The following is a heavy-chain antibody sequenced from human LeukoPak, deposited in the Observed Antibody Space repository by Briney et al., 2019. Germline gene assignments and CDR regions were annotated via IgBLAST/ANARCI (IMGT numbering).Heavy chain of an antibody. D-gene: IGHD4-17*01. CDR1: GFTFSSYA. Sequence: GGSLRLSCAASGFTFSSYAMHWVRQAPGKGLEWVAVISYDGSNKYYADSVKGRFTISRDNSKNTLYLQMNSLRAEDTAVYYCARDARTTVTTMAPDYWGQGPLVTVSS. CDR2: ISYDGSNK. CDR3: ARDARTTVTTMAPDY. J-gene: IGHJ4*02. V-gene: IGHV3-30-3*01.